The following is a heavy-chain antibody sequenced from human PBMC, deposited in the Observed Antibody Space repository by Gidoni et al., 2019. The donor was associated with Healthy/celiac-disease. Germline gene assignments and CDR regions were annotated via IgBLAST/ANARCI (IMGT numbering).Heavy chain of an antibody. D-gene: IGHD6-19*01. CDR1: GLTFSSYG. V-gene: IGHV3-33*01. Sequence: QVQLVASGGGVVPPGRSLRLPCAPPGLTFSSYGVHWVRQAPGKGLEWVAVMWDDGSNKYYADSVKGRFTISRDNSKNTLYLQMNSLRAEDTAVYYCARDKWHSSGWFMLDIWGQGTMVTVSS. CDR3: ARDKWHSSGWFMLDI. J-gene: IGHJ3*02. CDR2: MWDDGSNK.